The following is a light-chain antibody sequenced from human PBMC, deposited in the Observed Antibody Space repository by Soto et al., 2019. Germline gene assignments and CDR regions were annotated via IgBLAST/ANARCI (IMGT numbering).Light chain of an antibody. CDR2: AAS. V-gene: IGKV1-9*01. CDR1: QSIINY. Sequence: DIQMTQSPSSVSASVGDRVTITCRSRQSIINYLNWYQHKPGKAPHLLIYAASTLESGVPSRFSATVSGTEFSLTITSLQPEDFATYYCQQLFDSPITFGQGTRLEN. CDR3: QQLFDSPIT. J-gene: IGKJ5*01.